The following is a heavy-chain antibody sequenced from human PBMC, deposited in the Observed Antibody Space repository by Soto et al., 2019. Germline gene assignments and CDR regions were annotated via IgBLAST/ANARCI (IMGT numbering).Heavy chain of an antibody. CDR3: EKVFLWFGESKDYYYYGMDV. D-gene: IGHD3-10*01. Sequence: GGSLRLSCAASGFTFDDYAIHWVRQAPWKGLEWVSGISWNSVSIGYADSVKGRFTISRDNSKNTLYLQMNSLRAEDTAVYYCEKVFLWFGESKDYYYYGMDVLGYRTTVPVSS. CDR1: GFTFDDYA. J-gene: IGHJ6*04. V-gene: IGHV3-9*01. CDR2: ISWNSVSI.